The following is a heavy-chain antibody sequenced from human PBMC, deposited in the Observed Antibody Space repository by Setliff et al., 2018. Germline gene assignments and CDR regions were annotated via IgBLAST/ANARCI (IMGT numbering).Heavy chain of an antibody. V-gene: IGHV4-61*09. CDR3: ARMSGFQYIDV. CDR1: DDSISSRRYY. J-gene: IGHJ6*03. D-gene: IGHD3-3*01. Sequence: SETLSLTCSVSDDSISSRRYYWGWFRQPAGKELEWVGQIYTSWSTNYNPSLKSRVTISLDTSKNKFSLSLTPVTAADTAVYYCARMSGFQYIDVWGKGTTVTVSS. CDR2: IYTSWST.